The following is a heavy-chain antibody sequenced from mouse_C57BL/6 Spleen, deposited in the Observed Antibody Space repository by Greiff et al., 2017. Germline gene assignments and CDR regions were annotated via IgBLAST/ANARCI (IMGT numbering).Heavy chain of an antibody. Sequence: VQLQQPGAELVKPGASVKLSCKASGYTFTSYWMHWVKQRTGQGLEWIGMIHPNSGSTNYNEKFKSKATLTVDKSSSTAYMQLSSLTSEDSAVYYCARGYYGSIHYFAYWGQGTLVTVSA. CDR1: GYTFTSYW. CDR2: IHPNSGST. D-gene: IGHD1-1*01. J-gene: IGHJ3*01. V-gene: IGHV1-64*01. CDR3: ARGYYGSIHYFAY.